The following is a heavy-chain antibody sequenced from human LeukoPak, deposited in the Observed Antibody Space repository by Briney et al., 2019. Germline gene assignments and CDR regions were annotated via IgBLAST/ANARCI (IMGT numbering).Heavy chain of an antibody. Sequence: ASVKVSCRASGYTFTDYYIHWVRQAPGQGLEWMGWINPDNGGTNYAQKFRGRATMTRDTSIRTVYMDLSRLRSDDTAVFYCTREARVGNWFDPWGQGTQVTVSS. V-gene: IGHV1-2*02. CDR2: INPDNGGT. J-gene: IGHJ5*02. D-gene: IGHD2-2*01. CDR1: GYTFTDYY. CDR3: TREARVGNWFDP.